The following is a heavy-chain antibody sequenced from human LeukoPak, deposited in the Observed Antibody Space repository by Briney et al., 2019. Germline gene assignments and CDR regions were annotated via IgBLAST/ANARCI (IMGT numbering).Heavy chain of an antibody. CDR3: AKKRDAFDI. D-gene: IGHD5-24*01. CDR1: GFTFSSYW. Sequence: GGSLRLSCAASGFTFSSYWMNWARQAPGKRPEWVSSLTDSGGTTYYVDSVKGRFTISRDNSKNTLYLHMNSLRAEDTAMYYCAKKRDAFDIWGQGTVVAVSS. CDR2: LTDSGGTT. J-gene: IGHJ3*02. V-gene: IGHV3-23*01.